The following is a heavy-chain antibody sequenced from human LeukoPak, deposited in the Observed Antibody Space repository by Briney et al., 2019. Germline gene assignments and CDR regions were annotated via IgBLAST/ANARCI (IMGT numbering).Heavy chain of an antibody. CDR1: GFTFSDHA. CDR2: IRSKTYGGTT. CDR3: TRGPTQLRLYYGMDA. D-gene: IGHD3-10*01. Sequence: GSLRLSCTASGFTFSDHAMSWVRQAPGKGLEWVGFIRSKTYGGTTEYAPSVKGRFTISRADSISIAYLQMNSLKTEDTAVYYCTRGPTQLRLYYGMDAWGQGTTVIVSS. J-gene: IGHJ6*02. V-gene: IGHV3-49*04.